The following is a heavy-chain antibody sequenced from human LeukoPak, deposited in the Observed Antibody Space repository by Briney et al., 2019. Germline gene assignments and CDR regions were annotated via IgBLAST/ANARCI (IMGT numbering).Heavy chain of an antibody. V-gene: IGHV4-39*01. D-gene: IGHD2-15*01. Sequence: SEALSLTCVVSGGPIGSSRYYWGWIRQPPGKGLEWIVSIYYSGSTYSNPSLKSRVTISVDTSKNQFSLELRSVTAADTAVYYCVRVGRVAVGYNWFDPWAREPWSPSPQ. J-gene: IGHJ5*02. CDR2: IYYSGST. CDR3: VRVGRVAVGYNWFDP. CDR1: GGPIGSSRYY.